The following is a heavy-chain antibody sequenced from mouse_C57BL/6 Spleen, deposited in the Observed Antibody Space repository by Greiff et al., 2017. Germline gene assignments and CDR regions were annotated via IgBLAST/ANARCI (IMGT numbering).Heavy chain of an antibody. CDR3: ERRYSNDEEWAMDY. Sequence: QVQLQESGPELVMPGASVKLSCKASGYTFTSYWMHWVKQRPGQGLEWIGEIDPSDSYTNYNQKFKGKSTLTVDKSSSTAYMELSSLTSEDSAVYDGERRYSNDEEWAMDYWGQGTSVTVSS. CDR2: IDPSDSYT. CDR1: GYTFTSYW. D-gene: IGHD2-12*01. J-gene: IGHJ4*01. V-gene: IGHV1-69*01.